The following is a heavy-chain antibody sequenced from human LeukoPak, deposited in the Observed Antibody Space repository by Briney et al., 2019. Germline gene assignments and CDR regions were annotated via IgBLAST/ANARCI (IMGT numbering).Heavy chain of an antibody. CDR3: ARDWFRDYYDSSGYSFGAFDI. D-gene: IGHD3-22*01. CDR2: INPILGIA. J-gene: IGHJ3*02. CDR1: GGTFSSYA. V-gene: IGHV1-69*04. Sequence: GASVKVSCKASGGTFSSYAISWVRQAPGQGLEWMGRINPILGIANYAQKFQGRVTITADKSTSTAYMELSSLRSEDTAVYYCARDWFRDYYDSSGYSFGAFDIWGQGTMVTVSS.